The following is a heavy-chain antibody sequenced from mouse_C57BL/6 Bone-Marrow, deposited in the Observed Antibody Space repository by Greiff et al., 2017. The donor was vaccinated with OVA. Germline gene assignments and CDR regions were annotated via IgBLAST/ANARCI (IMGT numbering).Heavy chain of an antibody. CDR2: IYPRSGNT. D-gene: IGHD2-3*01. Sequence: QVHVKQSGAELARPGASVKLSCKASGYTFTSYGISWVKQRTGQGLEWIGEIYPRSGNTYYNEKFKGKATLTADKSSSTAYMELRSLTSEDSAVYFCAREGWLLRLWYFDVWGTGTTVTVSS. V-gene: IGHV1-81*01. CDR1: GYTFTSYG. J-gene: IGHJ1*03. CDR3: AREGWLLRLWYFDV.